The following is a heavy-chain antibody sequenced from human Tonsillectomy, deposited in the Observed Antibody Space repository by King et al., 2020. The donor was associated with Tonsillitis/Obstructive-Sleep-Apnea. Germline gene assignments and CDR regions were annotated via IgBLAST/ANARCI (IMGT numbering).Heavy chain of an antibody. V-gene: IGHV3-30*07. J-gene: IGHJ3*02. Sequence: SVKGRFTISRDNSKNTLFLQMNSLRPEDMAVYYCARGRAEDDAFDIWGQGTMVTVSS. D-gene: IGHD1-26*01. CDR3: ARGRAEDDAFDI.